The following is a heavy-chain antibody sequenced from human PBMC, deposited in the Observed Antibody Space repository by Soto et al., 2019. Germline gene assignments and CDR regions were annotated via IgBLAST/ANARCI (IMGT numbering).Heavy chain of an antibody. V-gene: IGHV3-48*01. Sequence: EVQLVESGGGLVQPGGSLRLSCAASGFTFSSYSMNWVRQAPGKGLEWGSYISGSSSTMYYADPVKGRFTISRDYAKNSLYLQMNSLRADDTAVYYCARGSYSSSHFDYWGQGTLVTVSS. D-gene: IGHD6-13*01. CDR2: ISGSSSTM. CDR1: GFTFSSYS. J-gene: IGHJ4*02. CDR3: ARGSYSSSHFDY.